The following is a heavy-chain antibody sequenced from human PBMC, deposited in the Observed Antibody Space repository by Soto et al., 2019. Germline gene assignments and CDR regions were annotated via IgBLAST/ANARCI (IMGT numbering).Heavy chain of an antibody. CDR3: AKDTYSSSWHPPGYGMDV. V-gene: IGHV3-23*01. CDR2: ISGSGGST. D-gene: IGHD6-13*01. CDR1: GFTFSSYA. Sequence: GGSLRLSCAASGFTFSSYAMSWVRPAPGKGLEWVSAISGSGGSTYYADSVKGRFTISRDNSKNTLYLQMNSLGAEDTAVYYFAKDTYSSSWHPPGYGMDVWGQGTTVTVSS. J-gene: IGHJ6*02.